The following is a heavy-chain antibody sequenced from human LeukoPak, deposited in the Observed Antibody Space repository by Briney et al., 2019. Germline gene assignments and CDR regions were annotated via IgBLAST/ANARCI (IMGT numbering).Heavy chain of an antibody. CDR2: IKSKTDGGTT. CDR3: TTCYSLYYYYMDV. J-gene: IGHJ6*03. D-gene: IGHD2-2*02. V-gene: IGHV3-15*01. CDR1: GFTFSNAW. Sequence: GGSLRLSCAASGFTFSNAWMSWVRQAPGKGLEWVGRIKSKTDGGTTDYAAPVKGRFTISRDDSKNTLYLQMSSLKTEDTAVYYCTTCYSLYYYYMDVWGKGTTVTVSS.